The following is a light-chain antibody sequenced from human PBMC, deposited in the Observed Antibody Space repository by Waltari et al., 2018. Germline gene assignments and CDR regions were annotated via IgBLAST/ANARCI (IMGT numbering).Light chain of an antibody. CDR2: SND. CDR3: ATWDARLTNVL. Sequence: QSVLTQPPSASGAPGQRVTISCSGSNSNIGSSTVNWYQQVPGTAPRLLIYSNDQRPSGVPDRFSGSNSGTSASLAISGLQSEDEADYYCATWDARLTNVLFGGGTKVTVL. V-gene: IGLV1-44*01. J-gene: IGLJ3*02. CDR1: NSNIGSST.